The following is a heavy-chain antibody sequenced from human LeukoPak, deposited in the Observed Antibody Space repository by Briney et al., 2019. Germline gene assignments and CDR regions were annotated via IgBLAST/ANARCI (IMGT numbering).Heavy chain of an antibody. CDR2: IYFHGTT. D-gene: IGHD3-16*02. J-gene: IGHJ4*02. CDR3: ARAKDSRSRIFDS. Sequence: SETLSLTCTVSGGSISSYYWSWIRQPPGKGLEWIGYIYFHGTTTYNPSLRGRGTISLDTSNNHFSLILTSVTPSDTAAYYCARAKDSRSRIFDSWGQGTLVTVSS. CDR1: GGSISSYY. V-gene: IGHV4-59*01.